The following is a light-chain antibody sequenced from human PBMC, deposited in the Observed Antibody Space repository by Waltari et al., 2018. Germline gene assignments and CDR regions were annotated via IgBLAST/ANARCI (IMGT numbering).Light chain of an antibody. J-gene: IGLJ2*01. CDR1: RSNIGAGFD. V-gene: IGLV1-40*01. CDR2: GIS. Sequence: QSVLTQPPSVSGAPGQRVTIPCSGSRSNIGAGFDVQWYQQLPGTAPKLLIYGISVRPSGVPNRFSHSKSGASASLAITGLQADDEGHYYCQSYDSSLDSVVFGGGTKLTVL. CDR3: QSYDSSLDSVV.